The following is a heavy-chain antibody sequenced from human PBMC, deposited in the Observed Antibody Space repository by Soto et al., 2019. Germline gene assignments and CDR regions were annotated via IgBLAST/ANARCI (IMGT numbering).Heavy chain of an antibody. D-gene: IGHD6-25*01. CDR1: GFSFNTYG. CDR3: ASPDRSSGWAYYLDY. Sequence: EVQLVESGGGLVQPGGSLRLSCAASGFSFNTYGMHWVRQAPGKGLELLSYITGSSSATYYADSVKGRFTISRDNAKNLLYLQMNSLRDEESAVYYCASPDRSSGWAYYLDYWGEGTLVTVSS. J-gene: IGHJ4*02. V-gene: IGHV3-48*02. CDR2: ITGSSSAT.